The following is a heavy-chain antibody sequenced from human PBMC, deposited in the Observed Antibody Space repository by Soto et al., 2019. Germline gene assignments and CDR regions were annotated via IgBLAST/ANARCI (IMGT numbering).Heavy chain of an antibody. Sequence: CAASGFTFSSYGMHWVRQAPGKGLEWVAVISYDGSNKYYADSVKGRFTISRDNSKNTLYLQMNSLRAEDTAVYYCAKEKDISAALDYWGQGTLVTVSS. CDR3: AKEKDISAALDY. D-gene: IGHD6-6*01. J-gene: IGHJ4*02. CDR2: ISYDGSNK. CDR1: GFTFSSYG. V-gene: IGHV3-30*18.